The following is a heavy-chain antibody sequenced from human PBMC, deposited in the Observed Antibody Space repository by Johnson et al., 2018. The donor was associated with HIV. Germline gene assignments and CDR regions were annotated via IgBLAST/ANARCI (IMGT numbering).Heavy chain of an antibody. V-gene: IGHV3-30*04. D-gene: IGHD1-26*01. J-gene: IGHJ3*01. CDR2: ISYDGSNK. CDR3: ARDLPGIYDAFDL. Sequence: SGGGVVQPGGSLRLSCAASGFTFSSYAMHWVRQAPGKGLEWVAVISYDGSNKYYADSVKGRFSISRDVSKNILYLQMHSLRTEDTAYYYCARDLPGIYDAFDLWGQGTKVTISS. CDR1: GFTFSSYA.